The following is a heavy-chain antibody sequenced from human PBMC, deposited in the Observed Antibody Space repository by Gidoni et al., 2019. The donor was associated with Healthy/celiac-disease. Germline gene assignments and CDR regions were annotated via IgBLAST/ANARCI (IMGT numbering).Heavy chain of an antibody. CDR1: GFTFSSDA. CDR2: ISYDGSNK. V-gene: IGHV3-30-3*02. Sequence: QVQLVASGGGVVQTGRSLRLSCAASGFTFSSDAMHWVRQAPGKGLEWVALISYDGSNKYYADSVKGRFTISRDNSRNTLYLQMNSLRAEDTAVYYCAKDYYDFWSGYYGHLDYWGQGTLGTVSS. CDR3: AKDYYDFWSGYYGHLDY. D-gene: IGHD3-3*01. J-gene: IGHJ4*02.